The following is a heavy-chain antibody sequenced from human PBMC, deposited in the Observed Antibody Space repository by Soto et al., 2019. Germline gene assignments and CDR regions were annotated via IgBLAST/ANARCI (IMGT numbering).Heavy chain of an antibody. CDR2: IYASGSP. J-gene: IGHJ4*02. D-gene: IGHD1-26*01. CDR1: GGSVSVYY. V-gene: IGHV4-59*02. CDR3: ARGVGSSPPQY. Sequence: SETLSLTCTISGGSVSVYYWSWIRQSPGQGLEWIGYIYASGSPYYNPSLRSRVTISADTSKNQISLKLTSPTAADTAVYYCARGVGSSPPQYWGRGTLVTVSS.